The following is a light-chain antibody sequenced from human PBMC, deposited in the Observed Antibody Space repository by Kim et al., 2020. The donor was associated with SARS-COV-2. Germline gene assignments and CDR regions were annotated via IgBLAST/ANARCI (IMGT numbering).Light chain of an antibody. CDR2: GAS. J-gene: IGKJ4*01. CDR1: QDIRND. V-gene: IGKV1-17*01. Sequence: DIQMTQSPSSLSASVGDRVTITCRASQDIRNDLGWYQQKPGKAPKGLIFGASSLRGVVPSRFSGSGFGTEFTLTISSLQPEDFATYYCQQFNTYPLTFGGGTKVDIK. CDR3: QQFNTYPLT.